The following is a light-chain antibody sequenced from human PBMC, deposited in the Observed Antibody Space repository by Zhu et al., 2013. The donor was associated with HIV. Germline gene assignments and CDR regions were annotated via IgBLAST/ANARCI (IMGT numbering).Light chain of an antibody. J-gene: IGKJ1*01. CDR2: GVS. CDR3: QQYYNYAT. CDR1: QGINDY. V-gene: IGKV1-8*01. Sequence: AIRMTQSPSSLSASTGDRVTITCRASQGINDYVAWYQQKPGKAPKLLIYGVSTLQSGVPSRFSGSGSGTDFTLTISCLQSEDFAIYYCQQYYNYATFGQGTKVE.